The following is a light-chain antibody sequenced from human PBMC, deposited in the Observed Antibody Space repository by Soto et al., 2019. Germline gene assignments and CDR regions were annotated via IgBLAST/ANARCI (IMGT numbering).Light chain of an antibody. CDR2: DVS. CDR3: SSYTSGTTFV. Sequence: QSALTQPASVSASPGQSITISCTGTSSDVGGYNYVSWYQQEPGKAPKLMICDVSNRPSGVSNRFSGSKSGNTASLTISGLQAEDEADYYCSSYTSGTTFVFGTGTKVTVL. CDR1: SSDVGGYNY. V-gene: IGLV2-14*01. J-gene: IGLJ1*01.